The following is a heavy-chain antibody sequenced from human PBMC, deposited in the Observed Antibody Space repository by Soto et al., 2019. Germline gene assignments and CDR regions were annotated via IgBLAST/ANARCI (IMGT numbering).Heavy chain of an antibody. CDR2: TYYRSKWYY. CDR1: GDSVSTNSAT. V-gene: IGHV6-1*01. D-gene: IGHD2-8*01. J-gene: IGHJ5*01. CDR3: ARLIGNSWLDS. Sequence: QVQLQQSGPGLVKPSQTLSLTCAISGDSVSTNSATWDWFXXXXSRGLEWLGRTYYRSKWYYDYAVSVKGRITISPDTSSNQFSLQLNSVTPDDTAVYYCARLIGNSWLDSWGQGTLVTVSS.